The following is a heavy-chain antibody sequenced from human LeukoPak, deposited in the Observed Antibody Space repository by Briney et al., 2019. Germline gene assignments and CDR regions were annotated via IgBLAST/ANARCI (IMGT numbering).Heavy chain of an antibody. CDR1: GFDFSTYA. Sequence: GGSLRLSCAASGFDFSTYAINWVRQAPGKGLEWVSSISTMSNYIFYGDSVKGRFTISRDNAKNSLYLQMNSLRAEDTAVYYCARVEDSSSTGYYYYMDVWGKGTTVTVSS. CDR2: ISTMSNYI. D-gene: IGHD6-6*01. CDR3: ARVEDSSSTGYYYYMDV. V-gene: IGHV3-21*01. J-gene: IGHJ6*03.